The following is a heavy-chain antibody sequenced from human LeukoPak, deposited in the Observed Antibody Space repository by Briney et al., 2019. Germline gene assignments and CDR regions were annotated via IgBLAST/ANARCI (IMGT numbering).Heavy chain of an antibody. CDR2: INQNGSET. CDR3: ARKKYYYDTSTYGWFDP. CDR1: GFTFSSYW. V-gene: IGHV3-7*01. D-gene: IGHD3-22*01. Sequence: GGSLRLSCAASGFTFSSYWMTWVRQAPGKGLEWVANINQNGSETYYVDSVKGRFTMSRGNAKNSLYLQMNGLRAADTAVYYCARKKYYYDTSTYGWFDPWGQGTLVTVSS. J-gene: IGHJ5*02.